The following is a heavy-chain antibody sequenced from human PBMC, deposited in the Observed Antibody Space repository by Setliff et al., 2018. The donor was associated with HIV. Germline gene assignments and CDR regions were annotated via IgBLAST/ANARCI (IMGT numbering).Heavy chain of an antibody. Sequence: PSETLSLTCTVSGGSISSGGYYWSWIRQHPGKGLEWIGFIYYSGSTYYNPSLKSRVTISVDTSKNQFSLKLSSVTAADTAVYYCARAPPMLLGIATYYYYYMDVWGKGTTVTV. D-gene: IGHD7-27*01. V-gene: IGHV4-31*03. CDR2: IYYSGST. CDR1: GGSISSGGYY. CDR3: ARAPPMLLGIATYYYYYMDV. J-gene: IGHJ6*03.